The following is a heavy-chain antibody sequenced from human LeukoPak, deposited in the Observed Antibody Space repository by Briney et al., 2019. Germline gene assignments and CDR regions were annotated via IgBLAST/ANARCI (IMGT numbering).Heavy chain of an antibody. V-gene: IGHV1-69*13. Sequence: ASVKVSCKASGGTFSSYAISWVRQAPGQGLEWMGGIIPIFGTANYAQKFQGRVTITADESTSTAYMELGSLRSEDTAVYYCARKPALVVPAASSDWFDPWGQGTLVTVSS. D-gene: IGHD2-2*01. CDR2: IIPIFGTA. CDR3: ARKPALVVPAASSDWFDP. CDR1: GGTFSSYA. J-gene: IGHJ5*02.